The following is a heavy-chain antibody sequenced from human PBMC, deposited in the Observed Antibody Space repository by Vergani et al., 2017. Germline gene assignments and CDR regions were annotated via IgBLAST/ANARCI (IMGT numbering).Heavy chain of an antibody. J-gene: IGHJ4*02. CDR1: GFTFSDYY. V-gene: IGHV3-11*04. CDR2: ISGSGHTK. CDR3: ARDLLPGTLLLLAY. D-gene: IGHD1-7*01. Sequence: QVQLVESGGGLVKPGGSLRLSCAASGFTFSDYYMTWIRQAPGKGLEWISYISGSGHTKYYADSVKGRFAISRDNAKNSLYLQMNNLRVEDTAVYSCARDLLPGTLLLLAYWGQGTLISVSS.